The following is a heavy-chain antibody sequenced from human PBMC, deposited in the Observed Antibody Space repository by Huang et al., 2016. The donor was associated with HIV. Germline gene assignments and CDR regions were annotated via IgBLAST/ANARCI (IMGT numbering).Heavy chain of an antibody. CDR2: IRHDGSDK. Sequence: TNYAMHWVRQAPGKGLEWLTFIRHDGSDKFYAQSVKGRFHISRDDPNSTLYLQMNSLRLDDTAVYYCAKDTWGGVLDYWGQGTLVTVSS. V-gene: IGHV3-30*02. J-gene: IGHJ4*02. CDR3: AKDTWGGVLDY. D-gene: IGHD3-16*01. CDR1: TNYA.